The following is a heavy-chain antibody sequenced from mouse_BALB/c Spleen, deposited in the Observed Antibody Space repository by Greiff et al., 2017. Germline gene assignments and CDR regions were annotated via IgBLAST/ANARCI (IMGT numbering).Heavy chain of an antibody. J-gene: IGHJ3*01. CDR3: ARGGYDGDWFAY. CDR2: IYTENVNT. V-gene: IGHV1S56*01. CDR1: GYTFTSYY. D-gene: IGHD2-14*01. Sequence: QVQLLQSGPGLVKPGASVRISCKASGYTFTSYYIPWVKQTPGQGLEWIGWIYTENVNTKYNEKFKGKATLTADKSSSTAYMQLSSLTSEDSAVYFCARGGYDGDWFAYWGQGTLVTVSA.